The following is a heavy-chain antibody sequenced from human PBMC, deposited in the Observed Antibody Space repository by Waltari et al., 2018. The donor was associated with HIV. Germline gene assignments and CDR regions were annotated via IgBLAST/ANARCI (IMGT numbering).Heavy chain of an antibody. CDR3: ARRGAVAGGEGY. D-gene: IGHD6-19*01. Sequence: QVQLQESGPGLVKPSETLSLTCAVSGYSIRRGYYWGWIRQPPGKGLEWIGSIYHSGSTYYNPSLKSRVTISVDTSKNQFSLKLSSVTAADTAVYYCARRGAVAGGEGYWGQGTLVTVSS. V-gene: IGHV4-38-2*01. CDR1: GYSIRRGYY. CDR2: IYHSGST. J-gene: IGHJ4*02.